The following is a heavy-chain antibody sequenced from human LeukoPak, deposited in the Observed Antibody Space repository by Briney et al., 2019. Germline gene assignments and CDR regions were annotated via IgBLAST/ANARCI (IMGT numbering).Heavy chain of an antibody. CDR2: IYHSGST. CDR3: ARDHRAAFDY. Sequence: PSETLSLTCAVSGDSISSGGYSWSWIRQPPGKGLEWIGYIYHSGSTYYNPSLKSRVTISVDRSKNQFSLKLSSVTAADTAVHYCARDHRAAFDYWGQGTLVTVSS. V-gene: IGHV4-30-2*01. J-gene: IGHJ4*02. CDR1: GDSISSGGYS. D-gene: IGHD6-13*01.